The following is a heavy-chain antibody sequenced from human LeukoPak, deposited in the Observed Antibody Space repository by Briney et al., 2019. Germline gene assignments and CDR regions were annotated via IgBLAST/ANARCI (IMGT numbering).Heavy chain of an antibody. V-gene: IGHV3-21*01. Sequence: GGSLRLSCTASGFTFGFYAMSWFRQAPGKGLEWVSSISSSSSYIYYADSVKGRFTISRDNAKNSLYLQMNSLRAEDTAVYYCARVGPLVYWGQGTLVTVSS. D-gene: IGHD2-8*02. CDR1: GFTFGFYA. CDR2: ISSSSSYI. CDR3: ARVGPLVY. J-gene: IGHJ4*02.